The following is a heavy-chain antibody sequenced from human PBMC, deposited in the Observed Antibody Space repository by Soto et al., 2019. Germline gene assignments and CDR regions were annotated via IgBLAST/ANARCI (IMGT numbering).Heavy chain of an antibody. CDR1: GFTFSSYA. Sequence: QVQLVESGGGVVQPGRSLRLSCAASGFTFSSYAMHWVRQAPGKGLEWVAVISYDGTNEFYADSVKGRFTISRDNSKTSLYLQMNSLRAADTAVSYCARGYTAAPRTSHFDYWGKGTLVTVSS. CDR3: ARGYTAAPRTSHFDY. V-gene: IGHV3-30-3*01. D-gene: IGHD1-20*01. CDR2: ISYDGTNE. J-gene: IGHJ4*02.